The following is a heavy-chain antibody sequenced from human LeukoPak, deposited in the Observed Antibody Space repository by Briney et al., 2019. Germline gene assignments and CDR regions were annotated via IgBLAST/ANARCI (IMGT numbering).Heavy chain of an antibody. Sequence: GGSLRLSCAASGFTFSAFAMTWVRQAPGKGLEWVAVIGGSDGSTYYADSVKGRFSISRDNSKSTLYLQMNSLRPEDAAVYYCAKRARDVPKTADYDYWGQGALVTVS. D-gene: IGHD2-21*02. CDR1: GFTFSAFA. V-gene: IGHV3-23*01. CDR3: AKRARDVPKTADYDY. J-gene: IGHJ4*02. CDR2: IGGSDGST.